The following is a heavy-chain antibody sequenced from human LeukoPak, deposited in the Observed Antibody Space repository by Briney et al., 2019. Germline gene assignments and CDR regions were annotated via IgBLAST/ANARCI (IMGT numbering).Heavy chain of an antibody. J-gene: IGHJ4*02. D-gene: IGHD2-2*01. CDR3: AKRRYCSSTSCSGFDY. CDR2: ISGSGGST. CDR1: GFNFSSYA. Sequence: PGGSLRLSCAASGFNFSSYAMSWVRQAPGKGLEWVSAISGSGGSTYYADSVKGRFTISRDNSNNTLYLQMNSLRAEDTAVYYCAKRRYCSSTSCSGFDYWGQGTLVTVSS. V-gene: IGHV3-23*01.